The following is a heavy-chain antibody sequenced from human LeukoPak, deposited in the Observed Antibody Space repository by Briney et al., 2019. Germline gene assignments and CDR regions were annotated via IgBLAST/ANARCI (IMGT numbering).Heavy chain of an antibody. CDR3: ARTYDDFWSGYCDY. CDR2: IYYSGST. V-gene: IGHV4-38-2*01. CDR1: GYSISSGYY. J-gene: IGHJ4*02. D-gene: IGHD3-3*01. Sequence: SETLSLTCGVSGYSISSGYYWGWIRQPPGKGLEWIGSIYYSGSTYYNPSLKSRVTISVDTSKNQFSLKLSSVTAADTAVYYCARTYDDFWSGYCDYWGQGTLVTVSS.